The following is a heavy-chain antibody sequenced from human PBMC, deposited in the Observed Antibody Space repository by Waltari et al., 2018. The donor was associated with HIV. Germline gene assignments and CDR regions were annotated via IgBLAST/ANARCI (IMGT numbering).Heavy chain of an antibody. V-gene: IGHV3-74*01. CDR3: TRGNGHAFDL. D-gene: IGHD2-8*01. Sequence: EVQLLESGGGSVPPGGSLRLACAASGFTAMRHWLFWVRQVQGKALVWVSLINSDGSSTTYADSVEGRFTISRDNAKNTLYLKMNSMRAEDTAMYYCTRGNGHAFDLWGQGTMVTVSS. CDR1: GFTAMRHW. CDR2: INSDGSST. J-gene: IGHJ3*01.